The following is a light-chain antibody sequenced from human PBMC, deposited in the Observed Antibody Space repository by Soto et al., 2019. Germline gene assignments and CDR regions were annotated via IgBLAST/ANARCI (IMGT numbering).Light chain of an antibody. CDR2: AAS. Sequence: DIQMTQSPSSLSASVGDRVTITCRTSQDISNYLAWYQQKPGRVPKLLIYAASTLQSGVPSRFSGGGSGTDFSLTISSLQPEDVATYYCQKYSIAPHTFGGGTKVEIQ. CDR3: QKYSIAPHT. CDR1: QDISNY. J-gene: IGKJ4*01. V-gene: IGKV1-27*01.